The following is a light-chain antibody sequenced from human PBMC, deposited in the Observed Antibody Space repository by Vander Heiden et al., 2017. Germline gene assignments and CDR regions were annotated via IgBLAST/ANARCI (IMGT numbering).Light chain of an antibody. V-gene: IGKV1-39*01. J-gene: IGKJ2*01. CDR3: QQSYSTPYT. CDR2: AAS. CDR1: QSISSY. Sequence: IHITHSPSSLSASVGDRVTITCRASQSISSYLNWYQQKPGKAPKLLIYAASSLQSGVPSRFSGSGSGTDFTLTISSLQPEDFATYYCQQSYSTPYTFGQGTKVEIK.